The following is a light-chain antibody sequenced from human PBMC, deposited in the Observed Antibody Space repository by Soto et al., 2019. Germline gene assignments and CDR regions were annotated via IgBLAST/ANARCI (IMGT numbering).Light chain of an antibody. CDR1: QSVTSNY. CDR2: GAS. V-gene: IGKV3-20*01. CDR3: QQYGNSPWT. J-gene: IGKJ1*01. Sequence: EIVLTQSPGTLSLSPGERATLSCRASQSVTSNYLAWYQQKPGQAPRLLIYGASSRATGILDRISGSGSGTDFTLTINRLESEDFAVYYCQQYGNSPWTFGRGTKVEIK.